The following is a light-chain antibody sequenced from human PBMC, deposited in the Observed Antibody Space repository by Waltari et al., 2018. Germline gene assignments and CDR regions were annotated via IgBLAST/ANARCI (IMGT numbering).Light chain of an antibody. CDR3: QQFDTPLS. CDR2: DAS. Sequence: DIQMTQSPPSLSASVGERVTITCQASQDIRNYLNWYQQKAGKAPKLLIYDASKLETGVPSRFSGSGSGTDFTFTISSLQPEDIATYYCQQFDTPLSFGGGTKVEIK. V-gene: IGKV1-33*01. CDR1: QDIRNY. J-gene: IGKJ4*01.